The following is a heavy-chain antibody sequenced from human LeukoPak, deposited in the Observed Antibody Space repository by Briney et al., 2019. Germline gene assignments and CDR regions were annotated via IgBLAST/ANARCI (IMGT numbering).Heavy chain of an antibody. J-gene: IGHJ6*03. CDR1: GYTFTSYG. CDR3: ARERRYSSSWYGYYYYYMDV. CDR2: ISAYNGNT. Sequence: ASVKVSCKASGYTFTSYGISWVRQAPGQGLEWMGWISAYNGNTNYAQKLQGRVTMTTDTSTSTAYMELRSLRSDDTAVYYCARERRYSSSWYGYYYYYMDVWGKGTTVTISS. V-gene: IGHV1-18*01. D-gene: IGHD6-13*01.